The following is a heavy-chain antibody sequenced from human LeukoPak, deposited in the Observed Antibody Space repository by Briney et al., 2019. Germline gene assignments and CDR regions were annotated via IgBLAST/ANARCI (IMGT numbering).Heavy chain of an antibody. J-gene: IGHJ6*02. D-gene: IGHD3-10*01. CDR1: GFTFSSYA. CDR3: AKDRYGSGSYGMDV. V-gene: IGHV3-23*01. CDR2: ISGGGAST. Sequence: GGSLRLSCAASGFTFSSYAMNWVRQAPGKGLEWVSSISGGGASTYYADSVKGRFTISRDNSKNTVFLQMNSLRDEDTAVYYCAKDRYGSGSYGMDVWGQGPRSSSP.